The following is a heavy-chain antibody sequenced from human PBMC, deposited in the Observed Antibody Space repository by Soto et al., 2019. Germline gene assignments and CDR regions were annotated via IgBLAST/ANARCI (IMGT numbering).Heavy chain of an antibody. Sequence: QVQLVESGGGVVQPGRSLRLSCAASGFTFSSYGMQWVRQAPGKGLEWVAVIWYDGSIKYYADSVKGRFTISRDNSKNPLYLQMNSLRAEDTAVYYCARGPPLSSGWYNYFDYWGQGTLVTVSS. D-gene: IGHD6-19*01. CDR2: IWYDGSIK. CDR3: ARGPPLSSGWYNYFDY. CDR1: GFTFSSYG. J-gene: IGHJ4*02. V-gene: IGHV3-33*01.